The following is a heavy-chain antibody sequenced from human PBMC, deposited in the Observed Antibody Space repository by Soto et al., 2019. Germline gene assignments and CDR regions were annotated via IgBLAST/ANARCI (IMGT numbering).Heavy chain of an antibody. V-gene: IGHV4-31*03. Sequence: PSETLSLTCTVSGGSISSGGYYWSWIRQHPGKGLEWIGYIYYSGSTYYNPSLKSRVTISVDTSKNQFSLKLSSVTAADTAVYYCARGSTGYSSSWYRYWGHGTLVTVSS. CDR3: ARGSTGYSSSWYRY. CDR1: GGSISSGGYY. D-gene: IGHD6-13*01. CDR2: IYYSGST. J-gene: IGHJ4*01.